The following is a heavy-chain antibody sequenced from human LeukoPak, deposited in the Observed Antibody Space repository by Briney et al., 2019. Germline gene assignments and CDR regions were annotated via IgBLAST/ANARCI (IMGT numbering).Heavy chain of an antibody. V-gene: IGHV4-61*02. Sequence: SQTLSLTCTVSGGSISSGTYYWNWIRQPAGKGLEWIGRIYTSGSTNYNPSLKSRVTLSLDTSKNQFSLKLSSVTAADTAFYYCARGNPRPNGHKFRPYNYFDPWGQGTLVTVSS. CDR3: ARGNPRPNGHKFRPYNYFDP. CDR2: IYTSGST. D-gene: IGHD5-24*01. J-gene: IGHJ5*02. CDR1: GGSISSGTYY.